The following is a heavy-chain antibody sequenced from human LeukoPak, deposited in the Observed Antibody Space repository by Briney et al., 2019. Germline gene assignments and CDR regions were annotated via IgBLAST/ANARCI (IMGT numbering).Heavy chain of an antibody. CDR3: ARGTMVRGVQYPPIIVS. Sequence: SETLSLTCTVSGGSISSYYWSWIRQPPGKGLEWIGYIYYSGSTNYNPSLKSRVTISVDTSKNQFSLKLSSVTAADTAVYYCARGTMVRGVQYPPIIVSWGQGTLVTVSS. V-gene: IGHV4-59*01. CDR2: IYYSGST. J-gene: IGHJ5*02. CDR1: GGSISSYY. D-gene: IGHD3-10*01.